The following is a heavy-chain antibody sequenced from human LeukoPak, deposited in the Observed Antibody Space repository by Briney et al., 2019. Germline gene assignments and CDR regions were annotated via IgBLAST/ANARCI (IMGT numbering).Heavy chain of an antibody. CDR2: ISTYNGDT. CDR3: AIGYRGYNY. J-gene: IGHJ4*02. CDR1: GYTFTSYG. V-gene: IGHV1-18*01. Sequence: ASVKVSCKASGYTFTSYGITWVRQAPGQGLECMGWISTYNGDTNYAQKLQGRVTMTTDTSTSTAYMELRSLRSDDTALYYCAIGYRGYNYWGQGTLVTVSS. D-gene: IGHD5-18*01.